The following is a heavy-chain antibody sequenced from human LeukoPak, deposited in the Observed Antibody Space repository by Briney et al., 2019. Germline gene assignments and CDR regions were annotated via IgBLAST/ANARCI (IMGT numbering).Heavy chain of an antibody. J-gene: IGHJ4*02. CDR2: INHSGST. CDR3: ARDLHGVDY. CDR1: GGSFSGYY. D-gene: IGHD3-16*01. V-gene: IGHV4-34*01. Sequence: SETLSLTCAVYGGSFSGYYWSWIRQPPGKGLEWIGEINHSGSTNYNPSLESRVTISVDTSKNQFSLKLSSVTAADTAVYYCARDLHGVDYWGQGTLVTVSS.